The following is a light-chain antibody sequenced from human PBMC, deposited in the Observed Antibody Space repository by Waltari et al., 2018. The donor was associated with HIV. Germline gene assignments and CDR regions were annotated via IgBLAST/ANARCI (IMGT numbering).Light chain of an antibody. CDR1: SSAVGGLNY. V-gene: IGLV2-11*01. J-gene: IGLJ2*01. Sequence: QSALTQPRAGSGSTGQSVTIACTGTSSAVGGLNYGLRYQQYPGRAPTLLIYDFIKRPSGVPDRFSGSKSGNTASLTISGLQAEDEADYYCCSYAGRNTMVFGGGTTLTVL. CDR3: CSYAGRNTMV. CDR2: DFI.